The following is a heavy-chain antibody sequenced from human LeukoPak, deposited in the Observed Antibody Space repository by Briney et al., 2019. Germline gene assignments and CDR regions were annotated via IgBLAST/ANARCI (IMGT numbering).Heavy chain of an antibody. CDR3: ARGGLAYDSSGYYHPLNSYYFDY. CDR2: ISGSGDIT. D-gene: IGHD3-22*01. Sequence: GGSLRLSCAASGFIFSSNGMNWVRQAPGKGLEWVSGISGSGDITYYADSVKGRFTISRDNSKNTLYLQMNSLRAEDTAVYYCARGGLAYDSSGYYHPLNSYYFDYWGQGTLVTVSS. V-gene: IGHV3-23*01. CDR1: GFIFSSNG. J-gene: IGHJ4*02.